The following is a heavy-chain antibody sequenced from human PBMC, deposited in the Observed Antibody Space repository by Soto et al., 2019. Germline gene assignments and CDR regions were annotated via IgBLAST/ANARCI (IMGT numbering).Heavy chain of an antibody. J-gene: IGHJ4*02. V-gene: IGHV1-3*01. D-gene: IGHD3-3*01. CDR1: GYTFTSYA. Sequence: QVQLVQSGAEVKKPGASVKVSCKTSGYTFTSYAMHWVRQAPGQRLEWMGWINAGNGNTKYSQKFQGRVTITRDTSASTADMELSSLRSEDTAVDYCARTSGYSFYDYWGQGTLVTVSS. CDR2: INAGNGNT. CDR3: ARTSGYSFYDY.